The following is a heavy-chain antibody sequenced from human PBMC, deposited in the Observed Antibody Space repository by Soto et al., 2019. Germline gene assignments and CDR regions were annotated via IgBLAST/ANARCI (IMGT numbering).Heavy chain of an antibody. J-gene: IGHJ4*02. CDR1: GFTFSSYA. CDR2: ISGSGGST. V-gene: IGHV3-23*01. Sequence: GGSLRLSCAASGFTFSSYAMSWVRQAPGKGLEWVSAISGSGGSTYYADSVKGRFTISRDNSKNTLYLQMNSLRAEDTAVYYCAKTPRAGLIWFGTLWAYDYWGQGTLVTVSS. D-gene: IGHD3-10*01. CDR3: AKTPRAGLIWFGTLWAYDY.